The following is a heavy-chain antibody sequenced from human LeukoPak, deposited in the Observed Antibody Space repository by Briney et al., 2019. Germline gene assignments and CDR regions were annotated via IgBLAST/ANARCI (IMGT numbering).Heavy chain of an antibody. Sequence: PSETLSLTCAVYGGSFSGYYWSWVRQPPGKGLEWIGEINHSGSTNYNPSLKSRVTISVDTPKNQFSLKLSSVTAADTAVYYCARAGVVIPDDAFDIWGQGTMVTVSS. CDR3: ARAGVVIPDDAFDI. CDR2: INHSGST. CDR1: GGSFSGYY. D-gene: IGHD3-3*01. V-gene: IGHV4-34*01. J-gene: IGHJ3*02.